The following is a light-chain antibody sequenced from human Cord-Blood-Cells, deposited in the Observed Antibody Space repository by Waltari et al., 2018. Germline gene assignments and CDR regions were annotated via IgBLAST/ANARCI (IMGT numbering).Light chain of an antibody. J-gene: IGKJ4*02. CDR3: QQYYSTPLT. CDR2: WAS. V-gene: IGKV4-1*01. Sequence: DIVMTQSPDPLAVSLGERATINCKSSQSVLYSSNNKNYLALYQQKPGKPPKLLIYWASTRESGVPDRFRGSGSVTDFTLTISSLQAEDVAVYYCQQYYSTPLTFGGGTKVEIK. CDR1: QSVLYSSNNKNY.